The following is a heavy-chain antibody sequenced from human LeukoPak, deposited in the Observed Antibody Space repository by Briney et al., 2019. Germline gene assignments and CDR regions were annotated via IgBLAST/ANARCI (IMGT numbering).Heavy chain of an antibody. J-gene: IGHJ4*02. CDR1: GFTFSSYA. CDR2: ISYDGSNK. V-gene: IGHV3-30*01. D-gene: IGHD4-11*01. Sequence: QPGGSLRLSCAASGFTFSSYAMHWVRQAPGKGLEWVAVISYDGSNKYYADSVKGRFTISRDNSKNTLYLQMNSLRAEDTAVYYCERDRERRATVTTFDYWGQGTLVTVSS. CDR3: ERDRERRATVTTFDY.